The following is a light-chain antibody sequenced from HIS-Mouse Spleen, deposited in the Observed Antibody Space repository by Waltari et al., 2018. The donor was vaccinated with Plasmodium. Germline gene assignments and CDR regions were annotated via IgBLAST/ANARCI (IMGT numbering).Light chain of an antibody. CDR2: GAS. Sequence: EIVMTQSLATLSVSPGERATLSCRASQSVSSNLAWYQQKPGQSPRHLIDGASTRATGIPARFSGSGSGTEFTLTISSLQSEDFAVYYCQQYNNWSFTFGPGTKVDIK. CDR3: QQYNNWSFT. J-gene: IGKJ3*01. CDR1: QSVSSN. V-gene: IGKV3-15*01.